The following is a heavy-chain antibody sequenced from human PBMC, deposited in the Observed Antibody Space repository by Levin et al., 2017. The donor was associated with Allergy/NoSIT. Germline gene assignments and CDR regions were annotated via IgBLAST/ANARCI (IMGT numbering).Heavy chain of an antibody. CDR2: MSSTGDI. J-gene: IGHJ4*02. D-gene: IGHD3-10*01. Sequence: PGGSLRLSCAASGFIFSTYSMSWVRQAPGKGLEWVSYMSSTGDIRYAYFVKGRFTISRDNAKNSLFLQMNSLRDEDTAVYYCAGGTGDGSGKYFYYFDYWGQGTLVTVSS. CDR1: GFIFSTYS. V-gene: IGHV3-48*02. CDR3: AGGTGDGSGKYFYYFDY.